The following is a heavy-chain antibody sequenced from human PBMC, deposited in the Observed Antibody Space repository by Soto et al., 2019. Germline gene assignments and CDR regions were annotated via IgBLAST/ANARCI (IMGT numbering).Heavy chain of an antibody. J-gene: IGHJ4*02. CDR2: INIYLSST. CDR1: GFTFISYC. D-gene: IGHD6-13*01. CDR3: ARGPFYGSS. V-gene: IGHV3-74*01. Sequence: HPGGSLRLSCAASGFTFISYCMHWVREAPLKGLLLFSLINIYLSSTSYADSVKGLFSISRYNAKNTLCLQMNSLRAEDTAAYYCARGPFYGSSWGQGP.